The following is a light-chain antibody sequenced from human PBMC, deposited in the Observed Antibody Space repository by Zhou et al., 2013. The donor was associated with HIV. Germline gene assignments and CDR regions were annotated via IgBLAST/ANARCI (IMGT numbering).Light chain of an antibody. Sequence: DIQMTQSPSTLSASVGDRVTITCRASQTISGWLAWYQQKPGKAPKLLIYKASSLESGVPSRFSGSGYGTEFTLTISSLQPDDFATYYCQQFKTYPWTFGQGTKVDVK. CDR3: QQFKTYPWT. V-gene: IGKV1-5*03. CDR1: QTISGW. J-gene: IGKJ1*01. CDR2: KAS.